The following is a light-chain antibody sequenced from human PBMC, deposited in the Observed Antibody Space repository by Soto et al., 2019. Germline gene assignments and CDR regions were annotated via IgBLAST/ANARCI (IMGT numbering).Light chain of an antibody. CDR2: DVS. V-gene: IGLV2-14*01. J-gene: IGLJ1*01. Sequence: QSVLTQPASVSGSPGQSITMSCTGTSSYVGGYNYVSWYQQHPGKAPKLMIYDVSNRPSGVSNRFSGSKSGNTAFLIISGLQAEDEADYYCSSYKSSSTRVFGTGTKVTVL. CDR1: SSYVGGYNY. CDR3: SSYKSSSTRV.